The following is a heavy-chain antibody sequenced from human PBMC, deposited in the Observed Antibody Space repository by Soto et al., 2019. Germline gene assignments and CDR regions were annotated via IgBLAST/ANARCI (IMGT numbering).Heavy chain of an antibody. CDR3: AKEIVGATEDAFDI. CDR1: GYTFTSYG. CDR2: ISAYNGNT. D-gene: IGHD1-26*01. J-gene: IGHJ3*02. V-gene: IGHV1-18*04. Sequence: ASVKVSCKASGYTFTSYGTSWVRQAPGQGLEWMGWISAYNGNTNYAQKLQGRVTMTTDTSTSTAYMELRSLRSDDTAVYYCAKEIVGATEDAFDIWGQGTMVTVSS.